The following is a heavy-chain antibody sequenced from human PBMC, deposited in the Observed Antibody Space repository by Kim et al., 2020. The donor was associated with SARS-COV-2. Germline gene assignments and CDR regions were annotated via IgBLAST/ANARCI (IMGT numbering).Heavy chain of an antibody. V-gene: IGHV4-59*01. Sequence: SETLSLTCTVSGDSKDDYYWSWVRQPPGKGLEWIGYTHFTGKTNYHPSLMSRDTISTDTSKTQFSLQLTSVTGADTAVYYCVTKRADRSGLIAYWGQGNL. CDR2: THFTGKT. CDR3: VTKRADRSGLIAY. D-gene: IGHD3-22*01. J-gene: IGHJ4*02. CDR1: GDSKDDYY.